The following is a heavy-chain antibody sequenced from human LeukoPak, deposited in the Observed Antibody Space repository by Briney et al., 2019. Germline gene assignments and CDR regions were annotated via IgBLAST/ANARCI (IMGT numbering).Heavy chain of an antibody. Sequence: GGSLRLSCAASGFTFSSYAMHWVRQAPGKGLEWVAFIRSDGRDKYYADSVKGRFTISRDNSKRTLDLEMNSLRVEDTALYYCAKDRYSTSSTFTVNPFDYWGQGILVTVSS. CDR3: AKDRYSTSSTFTVNPFDY. D-gene: IGHD2-2*01. J-gene: IGHJ4*02. CDR2: IRSDGRDK. CDR1: GFTFSSYA. V-gene: IGHV3-30*02.